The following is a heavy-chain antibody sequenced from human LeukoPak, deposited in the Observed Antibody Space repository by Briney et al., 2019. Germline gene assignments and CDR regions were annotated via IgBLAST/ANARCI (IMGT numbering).Heavy chain of an antibody. J-gene: IGHJ5*02. V-gene: IGHV1-46*01. CDR1: GYTFTSYY. D-gene: IGHD3-3*01. CDR3: ARDTGGPDVGGPWLLSINWFDP. CDR2: INPSGGST. Sequence: ASVKVSCKASGYTFTSYYMHLVRQAPGQGLEWMGIINPSGGSTSYAQKFQGRVTMTRDTSTSTVYMELSSLRSEDTAVYYCARDTGGPDVGGPWLLSINWFDPWGQGTLVTVSS.